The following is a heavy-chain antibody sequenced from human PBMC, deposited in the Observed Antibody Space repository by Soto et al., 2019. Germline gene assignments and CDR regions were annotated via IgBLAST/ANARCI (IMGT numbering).Heavy chain of an antibody. CDR2: IWFDGSNK. V-gene: IGHV3-33*01. CDR3: ARGHSYGPFDY. CDR1: GFTFSSHG. J-gene: IGHJ4*02. D-gene: IGHD5-18*01. Sequence: GGSLRLSCAASGFTFSSHGMHWVRQAPGKGLEWVAVIWFDGSNKCYADSVKGRFTISRDNSKNTLYLQMNSLRVEDTAVYYCARGHSYGPFDYWGQGTLVTVSS.